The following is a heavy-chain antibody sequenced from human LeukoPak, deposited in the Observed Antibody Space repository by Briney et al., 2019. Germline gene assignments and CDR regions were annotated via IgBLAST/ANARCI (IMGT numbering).Heavy chain of an antibody. CDR3: AAGSGWKPYYYNYYMDV. V-gene: IGHV3-23*01. D-gene: IGHD6-19*01. Sequence: QTGGSLRLSCVASGFTFTNYAMSWVRQAPGKGLEWVSAISGSGGSTYYTDSVKGRFIISRDNSKNTLYLHMSSLRGEDTALYYCAAGSGWKPYYYNYYMDVWGKGTTVTVSS. J-gene: IGHJ6*03. CDR2: ISGSGGST. CDR1: GFTFTNYA.